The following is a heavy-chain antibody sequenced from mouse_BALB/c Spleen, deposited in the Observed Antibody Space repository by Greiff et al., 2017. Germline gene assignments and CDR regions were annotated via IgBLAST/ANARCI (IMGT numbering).Heavy chain of an antibody. D-gene: IGHD1-1*01. CDR2: ISNGGGST. CDR1: GFTFRSYT. CDR3: ARDYDYAMDY. Sequence: EVHLVESGGGLVQPGGSLKLSCAASGFTFRSYTMSWVRQTPEKRLEWVAYISNGGGSTYYPDTVKGRFTISRDNAKNTLYLQMSSLKSEDTAMYYCARDYDYAMDYWGQGTSVTVSS. V-gene: IGHV5-12-2*01. J-gene: IGHJ4*01.